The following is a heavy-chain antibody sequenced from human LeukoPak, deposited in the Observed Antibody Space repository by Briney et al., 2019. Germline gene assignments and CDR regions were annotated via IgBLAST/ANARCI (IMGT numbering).Heavy chain of an antibody. V-gene: IGHV1-18*01. J-gene: IGHJ4*02. CDR3: ARDERTYCTNGVCPYFDY. CDR2: ISAYNGNT. D-gene: IGHD2-8*01. Sequence: ASGKVSCKASGYTFTSYGISWVRQAPGQGLEWMGWISAYNGNTNYAQKLQGRVTVTTDTSTSTAYMELRSLRSDDTAVYYCARDERTYCTNGVCPYFDYWGQGTLVTVSS. CDR1: GYTFTSYG.